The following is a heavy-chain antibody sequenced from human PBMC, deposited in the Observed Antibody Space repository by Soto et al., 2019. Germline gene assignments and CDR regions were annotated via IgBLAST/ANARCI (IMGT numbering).Heavy chain of an antibody. D-gene: IGHD6-13*01. V-gene: IGHV1-3*01. CDR1: GYTFTSYA. CDR3: ASGPVIAAAAASNYYYYYGMDV. Sequence: ASVKVSCKASGYTFTSYAMHWVRQAPGQRLEWMGWINAGNGNTKYSQKFQGRVTITRDTSASTAYMELSSLRSEDTAVYYCASGPVIAAAAASNYYYYYGMDVWGQGTTVTVSS. CDR2: INAGNGNT. J-gene: IGHJ6*02.